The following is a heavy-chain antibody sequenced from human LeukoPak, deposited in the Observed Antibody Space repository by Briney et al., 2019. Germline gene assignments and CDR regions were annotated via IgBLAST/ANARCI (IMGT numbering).Heavy chain of an antibody. J-gene: IGHJ5*02. CDR2: IYYSGYT. CDR1: GGSISSYY. CDR3: ARSTREPRSWFDP. V-gene: IGHV4-59*01. Sequence: SETLSLTCTVSGGSISSYYWSWIRQPPGKGLEWIGYIYYSGYTNYNPSLKSRVTISVDTSKNQFSLKLSSVTAADTAVYYCARSTREPRSWFDPWGQGTLVTVSS. D-gene: IGHD1-26*01.